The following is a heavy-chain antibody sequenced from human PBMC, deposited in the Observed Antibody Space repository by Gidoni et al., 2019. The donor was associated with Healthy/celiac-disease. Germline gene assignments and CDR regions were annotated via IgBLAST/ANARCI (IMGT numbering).Heavy chain of an antibody. J-gene: IGHJ4*02. CDR1: GFPFGDYA. D-gene: IGHD1-1*01. V-gene: IGHV3-49*05. CDR3: TRDPSLEPVELSHSVPPDY. Sequence: EVQLVASGGGLVKPGRSLRLSCTASGFPFGDYALSWFRQAPGKGLEWVGFIRSKAYGGTTEYAASVKGRFIISRDDSKSIAYLQMNSLKTEDTAVYYCTRDPSLEPVELSHSVPPDYWGQGTLVTVSS. CDR2: IRSKAYGGTT.